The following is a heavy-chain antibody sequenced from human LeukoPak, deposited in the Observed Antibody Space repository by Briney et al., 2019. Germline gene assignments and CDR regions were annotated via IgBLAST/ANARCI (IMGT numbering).Heavy chain of an antibody. J-gene: IGHJ4*02. CDR3: ARDVKGGNFDY. Sequence: PGGSLRLSCAASGFTFYDYAMSWVRQAPGKGLEWVANIKKDGSEQYYVDSVKGRFTISRDNAKNSLYLQMSSLRVDDTAVYFCARDVKGGNFDYWGQGTLFTVSS. D-gene: IGHD3-16*01. CDR2: IKKDGSEQ. CDR1: GFTFYDYA. V-gene: IGHV3-7*01.